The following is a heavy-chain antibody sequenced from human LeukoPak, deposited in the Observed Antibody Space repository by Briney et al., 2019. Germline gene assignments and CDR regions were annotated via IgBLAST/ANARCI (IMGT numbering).Heavy chain of an antibody. J-gene: IGHJ6*02. D-gene: IGHD4-11*01. V-gene: IGHV4-61*01. CDR2: IQNSART. Sequence: SEALSLTCTVSGGSVNSGSYFWSWIRQPPGKGLEWIGYIQNSARTNYNPSLESRVTVSVDSSKDQFSLRLSSVTAADTAVYYCATDYSNFYGMDVWGQGTTVTVSS. CDR1: GGSVNSGSYF. CDR3: ATDYSNFYGMDV.